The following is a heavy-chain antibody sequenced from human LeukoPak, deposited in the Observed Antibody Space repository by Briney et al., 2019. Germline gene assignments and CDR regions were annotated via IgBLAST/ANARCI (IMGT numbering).Heavy chain of an antibody. Sequence: ASVKVSCKASGYTFTGYYMHWVRQAPGQGLEWMGWINPNSGGTNYVQKFQGRVTMTRDTSISTAYMELSRLRSDDTAVYYCARETYYDFWSGSALAYGMDVWGQGTTVTVSS. CDR2: INPNSGGT. CDR3: ARETYYDFWSGSALAYGMDV. J-gene: IGHJ6*02. D-gene: IGHD3-3*01. V-gene: IGHV1-2*02. CDR1: GYTFTGYY.